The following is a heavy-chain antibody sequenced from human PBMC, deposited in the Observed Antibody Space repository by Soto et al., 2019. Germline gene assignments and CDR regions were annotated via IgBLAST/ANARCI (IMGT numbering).Heavy chain of an antibody. J-gene: IGHJ6*02. CDR3: AKERGRNRNFAMDV. CDR1: GLTFSDYG. D-gene: IGHD1-1*01. Sequence: GGSLRLSCIVSGLTFSDYGFHWVRQAPGKGLDWVAAISYDGSFVYYADSVRGRFTISRDNSRNTLDLQMNTLRHEDTAVYYCAKERGRNRNFAMDVWGQGTSVTSP. CDR2: ISYDGSFV. V-gene: IGHV3-30*18.